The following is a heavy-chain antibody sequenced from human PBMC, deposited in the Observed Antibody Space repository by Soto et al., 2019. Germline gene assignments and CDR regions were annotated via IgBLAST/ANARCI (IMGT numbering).Heavy chain of an antibody. D-gene: IGHD4-17*01. V-gene: IGHV3-23*01. CDR3: AKDAISGDGIWLMDS. Sequence: GGSLRLSCAASGFTFRNYAMTWARQAPGKGLEWVSSLLRSGSSAYYAESVRGRFSISSDTSANSLYLQMDNLRAEDTAIYYCAKDAISGDGIWLMDSWGQGTVVTVAS. CDR2: LLRSGSSA. J-gene: IGHJ5*02. CDR1: GFTFRNYA.